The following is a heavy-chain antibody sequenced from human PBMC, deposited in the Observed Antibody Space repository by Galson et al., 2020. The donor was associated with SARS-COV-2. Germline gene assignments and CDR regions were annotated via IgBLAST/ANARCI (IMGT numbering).Heavy chain of an antibody. D-gene: IGHD3-9*01. Sequence: QAGGSLRLSCAASEFSFTNYAMSWVRQVPGKGLEWVSTVSGTGSHTYYADSVKGRFTISRDNSKDTLYLQMNTLGAEDTAIYYCAKNYFDLLTAFSHWGQGSLVTVSS. CDR1: EFSFTNYA. V-gene: IGHV3-23*01. J-gene: IGHJ4*02. CDR3: AKNYFDLLTAFSH. CDR2: VSGTGSHT.